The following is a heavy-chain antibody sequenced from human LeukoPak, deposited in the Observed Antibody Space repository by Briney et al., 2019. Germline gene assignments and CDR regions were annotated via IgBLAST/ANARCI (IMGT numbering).Heavy chain of an antibody. CDR2: INHRGDT. V-gene: IGHV4-34*01. D-gene: IGHD1-1*01. J-gene: IGHJ4*03. CDR1: GGSFSADY. CDR3: ARGPTISETGYFDY. Sequence: SETLSLTCAVYGGSFSADYWSWIRQSPGKGLEWIAEINHRGDTNYNPSVKSRVSISVDTSKNQFSLKVTALTAAYTAVYYCARGPTISETGYFDYWGQGTLVTVSS.